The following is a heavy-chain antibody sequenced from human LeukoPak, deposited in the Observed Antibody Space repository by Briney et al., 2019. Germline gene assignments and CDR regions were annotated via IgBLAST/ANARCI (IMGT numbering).Heavy chain of an antibody. CDR2: IYHSGST. Sequence: SGTLSLTCAVSGGSISSGGYSWSWIRQPPGKGLEWIGYIYHSGSTYYNPSLKSRVTISVDRSKNQFSLKLSSVTAADTAVYYCATIRDYYYYGMDVWGQGTTVTVSS. CDR3: ATIRDYYYYGMDV. J-gene: IGHJ6*02. CDR1: GGSISSGGYS. V-gene: IGHV4-30-2*01.